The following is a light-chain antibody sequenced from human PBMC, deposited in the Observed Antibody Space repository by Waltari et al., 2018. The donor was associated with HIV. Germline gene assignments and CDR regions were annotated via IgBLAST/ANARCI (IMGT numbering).Light chain of an antibody. J-gene: IGKJ4*01. CDR3: QHYHSYPLS. Sequence: DIQMTQSPSTLSASIGDRVTIPCRASQSIGRWLAWYQQKPGKAPQLLIYKAYNSQAGVPSRFSGSGSETEFTLTISSLQPDDVATYCQHYHSYPLSFGGGTKVEIK. CDR1: QSIGRW. CDR2: KAY. V-gene: IGKV1-5*03.